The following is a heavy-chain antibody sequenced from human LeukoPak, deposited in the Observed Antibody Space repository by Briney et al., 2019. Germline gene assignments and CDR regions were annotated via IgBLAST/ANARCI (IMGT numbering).Heavy chain of an antibody. CDR3: ARFAVHRRIAVTGQFGLDY. V-gene: IGHV1-46*01. Sequence: ASVKVSSKASGYSFTSYYMHWVRQAPGQGLEWMGIINPSGGTTNNAQKFQGRVTMTRDTSTSTVYMELSSLRSEDTAVYYCARFAVHRRIAVTGQFGLDYWGRGTLVTVSS. D-gene: IGHD6-19*01. J-gene: IGHJ4*02. CDR2: INPSGGTT. CDR1: GYSFTSYY.